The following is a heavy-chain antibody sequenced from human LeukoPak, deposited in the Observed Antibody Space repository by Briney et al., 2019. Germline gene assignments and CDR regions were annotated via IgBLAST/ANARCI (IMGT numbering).Heavy chain of an antibody. Sequence: SIXXXGSTYYTPSLKSRVTISVDTSKNQFSLKLSSVTAADTAVYYCASTRAETYYDILTGQSYFDYWGQGTLVTVSS. CDR3: ASTRAETYYDILTGQSYFDY. J-gene: IGHJ4*02. CDR2: IXXXGST. D-gene: IGHD3-9*01. V-gene: IGHV4-39*01.